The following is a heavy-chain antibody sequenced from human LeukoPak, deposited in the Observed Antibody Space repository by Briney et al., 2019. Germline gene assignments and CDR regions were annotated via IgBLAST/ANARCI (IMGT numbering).Heavy chain of an antibody. J-gene: IGHJ3*02. CDR2: IYYSGVT. Sequence: SETLSLTCTVSGGSISSSSYYWGWIRQPPGKGLEWIGSIYYSGVTYYNPSLKSRVTISVDTSKNQFSLKLSSVTTADTAVYYCATGGSSWPRAFHIWGQGTMVTVSS. V-gene: IGHV4-39*07. D-gene: IGHD6-13*01. CDR3: ATGGSSWPRAFHI. CDR1: GGSISSSSYY.